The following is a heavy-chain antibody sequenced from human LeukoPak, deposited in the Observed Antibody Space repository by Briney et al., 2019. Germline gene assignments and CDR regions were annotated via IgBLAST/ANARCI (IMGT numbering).Heavy chain of an antibody. CDR3: AKASGYNYGYPFDY. CDR2: FSVSGGGT. CDR1: GFRFSSYA. Sequence: GGSLRLSCAASGFRFSSYAMNWVRQAPGKGLEWVSVFSVSGGGTYYADSVKGRFTISRDNSRSTLYLQMNSLRAEDTAVYYCAKASGYNYGYPFDYRGQGTLVTVSS. J-gene: IGHJ4*02. D-gene: IGHD5-18*01. V-gene: IGHV3-23*01.